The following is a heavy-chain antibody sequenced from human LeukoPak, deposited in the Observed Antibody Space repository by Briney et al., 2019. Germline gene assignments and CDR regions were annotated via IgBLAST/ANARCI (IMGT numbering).Heavy chain of an antibody. Sequence: GGSLRLSCAASGFTFSNFWMHWVRQAPGKGLVWVSRINSDGSSTNYADSVKGRFTISRDNAKNSLYLQMNSLRAEDTALYYCARELRAAAGLDAFDIWGQGTMVTVSS. V-gene: IGHV3-74*01. D-gene: IGHD6-13*01. CDR2: INSDGSST. CDR3: ARELRAAAGLDAFDI. CDR1: GFTFSNFW. J-gene: IGHJ3*02.